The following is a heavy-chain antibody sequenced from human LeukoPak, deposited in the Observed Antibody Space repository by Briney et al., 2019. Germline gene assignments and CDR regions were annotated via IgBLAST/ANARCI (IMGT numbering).Heavy chain of an antibody. Sequence: SENLFLTCTVSGGSISTYYWSWIRQPPGKGLEWIGFIYYTGSTNYNPSLKSRVTISVDTSKNQFSLNLNSVTAADTAVYYCAKSRSSTWYLFDYWGQGTLVTVSS. CDR2: IYYTGST. D-gene: IGHD6-13*01. V-gene: IGHV4-59*08. CDR1: GGSISTYY. J-gene: IGHJ4*02. CDR3: AKSRSSTWYLFDY.